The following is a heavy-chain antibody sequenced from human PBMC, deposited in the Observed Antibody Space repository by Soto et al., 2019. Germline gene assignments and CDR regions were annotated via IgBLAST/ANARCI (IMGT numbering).Heavy chain of an antibody. D-gene: IGHD1-26*01. Sequence: SETLSLTCTVSGDSISSYYWTWIRQPPGKRLEWIGYFSDSGSTNYNPSLKSRVTISVDTSKNQFSLKLTSVTAADTAVYYCARAGGCSGSYYYYLDYWGQGTLVPVSS. CDR1: GDSISSYY. V-gene: IGHV4-59*01. CDR2: FSDSGST. J-gene: IGHJ4*02. CDR3: ARAGGCSGSYYYYLDY.